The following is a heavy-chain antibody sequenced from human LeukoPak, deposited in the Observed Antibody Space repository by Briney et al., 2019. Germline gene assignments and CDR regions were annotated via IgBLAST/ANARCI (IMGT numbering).Heavy chain of an antibody. CDR1: GVSISSSSYY. V-gene: IGHV4-39*01. CDR2: FFYSGNT. J-gene: IGHJ4*02. CDR3: ARRGDSSGYYYFDY. Sequence: SSETLSLTCTVSGVSISSSSYYWGWIRQPPGKGLEWIGSFFYSGNTYYNPSLKSRVTMSVDTSKNQFSLKLSSVTAADTAVYYCARRGDSSGYYYFDYWGQGTLVTVSS. D-gene: IGHD3-22*01.